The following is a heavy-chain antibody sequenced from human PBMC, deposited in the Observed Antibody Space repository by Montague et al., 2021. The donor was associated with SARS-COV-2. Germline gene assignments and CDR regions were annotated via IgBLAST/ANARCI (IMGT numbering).Heavy chain of an antibody. V-gene: IGHV4-4*07. Sequence: SETLSLTCTVSGASITSYYGSWIRQPAGKGLECMGLIYTSGSTNNNPPRKSRVTMSVDTSRKQFSLKLTAVTAAATAVYYCARRYGSGGYSSWGQGTLVTVSS. J-gene: IGHJ1*01. D-gene: IGHD3-10*01. CDR2: IYTSGST. CDR1: GASITSYY. CDR3: ARRYGSGGYSS.